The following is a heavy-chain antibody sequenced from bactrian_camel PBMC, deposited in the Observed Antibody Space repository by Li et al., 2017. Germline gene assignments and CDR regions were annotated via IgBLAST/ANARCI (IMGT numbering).Heavy chain of an antibody. CDR2: IYSDGSDT. J-gene: IGHJ4*01. CDR1: GSTFGDHH. D-gene: IGHD2*01. Sequence: HVQLVESGGGVVQAGGSLRLSCAASGSTFGDHHMSWVRQAPGKGLEWVSSIYSDGSDTDYADSVKGRFTISRDNAKNTLYLQMNSLKPEDTAMYYCTAGGGNGAFCYTGERSMDYWGQGTQVTVS. CDR3: TAGGGNGAFCYTGERSMDY. V-gene: IGHV3S6*01.